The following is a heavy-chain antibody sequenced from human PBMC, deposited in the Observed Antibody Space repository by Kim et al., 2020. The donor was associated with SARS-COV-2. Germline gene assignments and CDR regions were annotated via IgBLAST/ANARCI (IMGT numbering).Heavy chain of an antibody. D-gene: IGHD2-21*01. V-gene: IGHV3-23*03. CDR3: AKGNAIAYYGMDV. CDR1: GFTFSRYA. J-gene: IGHJ6*02. Sequence: GGSLRLSCAASGFTFSRYAMSWVRQAPGKGLEWVSVIYSGGSSTYYADSVKGRFTIPRDNSKNTLYLQMNSLRAEDTAVYYCAKGNAIAYYGMDVWGQGTTVTVSS. CDR2: IYSGGSST.